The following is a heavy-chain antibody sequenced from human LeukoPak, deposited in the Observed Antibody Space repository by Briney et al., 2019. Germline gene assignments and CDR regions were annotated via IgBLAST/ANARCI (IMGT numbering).Heavy chain of an antibody. D-gene: IGHD1-26*01. V-gene: IGHV4-59*01. Sequence: SETLSLTCTVSGGSISSYYWSWIRQPPGKGLEWIGYIYYSGSTNYNPSLKSRVTISVDTSKNQFSLKLSSVTAADTAVYYCARESRVRAITGYYYYGMDVWGQGTTVTVSS. J-gene: IGHJ6*02. CDR3: ARESRVRAITGYYYYGMDV. CDR1: GGSISSYY. CDR2: IYYSGST.